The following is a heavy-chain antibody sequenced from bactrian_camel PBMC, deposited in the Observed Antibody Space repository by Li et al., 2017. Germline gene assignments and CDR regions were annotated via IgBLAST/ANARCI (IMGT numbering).Heavy chain of an antibody. J-gene: IGHJ4*01. CDR1: GDTDTINY. Sequence: HVQLVESGGGLVQPGGSLRLSCALSGDTDTINYISRVREAPGKGLEWVSGINSGGGSTYYGNSVKGRFTISRDNAKNTLYLQSNSLKTEDTAMYYCAFGGYRGQGTQVTVS. V-gene: IGHV3-2*01. CDR2: INSGGGST. CDR3: AFGGY.